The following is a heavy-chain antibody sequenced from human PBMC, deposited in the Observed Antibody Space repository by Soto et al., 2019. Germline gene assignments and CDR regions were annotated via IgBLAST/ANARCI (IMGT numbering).Heavy chain of an antibody. CDR3: VASFDWLLDYFDY. CDR1: GFTVSSNS. J-gene: IGHJ4*02. CDR2: IYSGGST. Sequence: GGSLRLSCAASGFTVSSNSMSWVRQAPGKGLEWVSVIYSGGSTYYADSVKGRFTISRDNSKNTLYLQMNSLRAEDTAVYYCVASFDWLLDYFDYWGQGTLVTVSS. D-gene: IGHD3-9*01. V-gene: IGHV3-53*01.